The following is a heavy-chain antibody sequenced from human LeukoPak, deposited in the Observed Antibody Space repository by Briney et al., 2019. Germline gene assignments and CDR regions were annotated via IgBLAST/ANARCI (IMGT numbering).Heavy chain of an antibody. D-gene: IGHD1-26*01. CDR1: GGSFSGYY. J-gene: IGHJ6*03. V-gene: IGHV4-34*01. Sequence: NSSETLSLTCAVYGGSFSGYYWSWIRQPPGKGLEWIGEINHSGSTNYNPSLKSRVTISVDTSKNQFSLKLSSVTAADTAVYYCAREVGRWYMDVWGKGTTVTVSS. CDR3: AREVGRWYMDV. CDR2: INHSGST.